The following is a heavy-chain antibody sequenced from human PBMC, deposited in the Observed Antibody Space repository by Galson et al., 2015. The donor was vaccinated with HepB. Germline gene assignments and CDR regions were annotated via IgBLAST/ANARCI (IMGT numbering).Heavy chain of an antibody. CDR1: GFTFSSYG. V-gene: IGHV3-30*02. Sequence: SLRLSCAASGFTFSSYGMHWVRQAPGKGLEWVAFIRYDGSNKYYADSVKGRFTISRDNSKNTLYLQMNSLRAGDTAVYYCAKAPLDYGGAFDYWGQGTLVTVSS. CDR3: AKAPLDYGGAFDY. D-gene: IGHD4-23*01. J-gene: IGHJ4*02. CDR2: IRYDGSNK.